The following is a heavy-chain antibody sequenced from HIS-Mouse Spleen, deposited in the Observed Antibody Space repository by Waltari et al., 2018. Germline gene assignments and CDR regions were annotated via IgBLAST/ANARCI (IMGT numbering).Heavy chain of an antibody. J-gene: IGHJ4*02. CDR3: AREGDSGSYFDY. V-gene: IGHV3-7*01. D-gene: IGHD1-26*01. CDR1: GFTFSSYW. Sequence: EVQLVESGGGLVQPGGSLRLSWAASGFTFSSYWMSWVRQATGKGLEWGDNIKRYGSEKNSVDSVKGGFTISRDNAKNSLYLQMNGLRAEDTAVYYCAREGDSGSYFDYWGQGTLVTVSS. CDR2: IKRYGSEK.